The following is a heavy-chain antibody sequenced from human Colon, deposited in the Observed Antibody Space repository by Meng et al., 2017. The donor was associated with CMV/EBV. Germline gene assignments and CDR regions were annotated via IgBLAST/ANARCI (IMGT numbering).Heavy chain of an antibody. CDR2: VSHSGGA. J-gene: IGHJ4*02. Sequence: CAVSCDSITRSSTWWTWVRQPHGKGLEWIGEVSHSGGAKYIPSLKSRVAISIDVTKNHFSLKLTSVTAADTGVYFCARSPGWWSLDYWGQGALVTVSS. CDR1: CDSITRSSTW. CDR3: ARSPGWWSLDY. D-gene: IGHD2-15*01. V-gene: IGHV4-4*01.